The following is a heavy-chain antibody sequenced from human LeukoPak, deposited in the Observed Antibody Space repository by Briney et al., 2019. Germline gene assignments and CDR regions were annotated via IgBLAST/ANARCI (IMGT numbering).Heavy chain of an antibody. CDR2: ISYDGSNK. Sequence: GGSLRLSCSASGFTFSSYGMHWVRQAPGEGLEWVAVISYDGSNKYYADSVKGRFTISRDNSKNTLYLQMNSLRAEDTAVYYCAKYYYDSSGLFDYWGQGTLVTVSS. CDR1: GFTFSSYG. D-gene: IGHD3-22*01. CDR3: AKYYYDSSGLFDY. V-gene: IGHV3-30*18. J-gene: IGHJ4*02.